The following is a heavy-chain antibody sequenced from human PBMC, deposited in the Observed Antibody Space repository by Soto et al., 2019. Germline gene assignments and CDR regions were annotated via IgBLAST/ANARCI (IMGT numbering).Heavy chain of an antibody. V-gene: IGHV3-15*01. CDR3: TTHPGRDYYFDY. CDR2: IKSKTDGGTT. D-gene: IGHD3-10*01. J-gene: IGHJ4*02. CDR1: GFTFSNAW. Sequence: GGSLRLSCAASGFTFSNAWMSWVRQAPGKGLEWVGRIKSKTDGGTTDYAAPVKGRFTISRDDSKNTLYLQMNSLKTEDTAVYYCTTHPGRDYYFDYWGQGTLVTVSS.